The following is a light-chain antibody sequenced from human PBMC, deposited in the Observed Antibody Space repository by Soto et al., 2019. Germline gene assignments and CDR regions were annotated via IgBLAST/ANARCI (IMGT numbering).Light chain of an antibody. CDR3: CSYAGRYTYV. CDR1: SSDVGGYNY. V-gene: IGLV2-11*01. CDR2: DVN. Sequence: QSALTQPRSVSGSPGQSVTISCTGTSSDVGGYNYVSRYQQHPGKAPKLIIYDVNRRPSGVPDRFSGSKSGNAASLTISGLQAEDEADYYCCSYAGRYTYVFGTGTKVTVL. J-gene: IGLJ1*01.